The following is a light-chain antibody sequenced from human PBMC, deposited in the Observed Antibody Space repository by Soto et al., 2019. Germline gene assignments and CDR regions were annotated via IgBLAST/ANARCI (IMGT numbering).Light chain of an antibody. Sequence: QAVVTQPPSASGTPGQRLTISCSGSSANIGSNYVYWYQQHPHKAPKLLIYEVNKRPSGVPDRFSGSKSGNTASLTVSGLQADDEADYYCTSYAGSNNVLFGGGTKLTVL. V-gene: IGLV2-8*01. CDR3: TSYAGSNNVL. CDR1: SANIGSNY. J-gene: IGLJ2*01. CDR2: EVN.